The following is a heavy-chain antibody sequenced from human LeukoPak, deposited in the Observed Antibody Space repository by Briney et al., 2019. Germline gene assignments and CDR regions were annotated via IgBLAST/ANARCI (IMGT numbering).Heavy chain of an antibody. CDR2: LSDSGVRT. J-gene: IGHJ5*02. D-gene: IGHD3-10*01. CDR1: GFTLSVFA. Sequence: GGSLRLSCAASGFTLSVFAMSWVRQAPGKGLEWVSALSDSGVRTYYADSVKGRFTISRDNSKNTLYLQMNSLGAEDTALYYCAKDQRQNYYGLFDPWGQGTLVTVSS. CDR3: AKDQRQNYYGLFDP. V-gene: IGHV3-23*01.